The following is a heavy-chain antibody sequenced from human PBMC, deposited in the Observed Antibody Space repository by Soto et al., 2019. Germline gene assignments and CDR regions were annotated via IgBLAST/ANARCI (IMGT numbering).Heavy chain of an antibody. D-gene: IGHD3-10*01. Sequence: SETLSLTCTASGGSLSSYYCSWIRQSAGKGLEWIGRIDTSGTTNYTPSLKSRVTMSVDASKNQFSLNLSSVTVADTAVYYCARGPRGYVYYHGMDVWGQGTTVTVSS. J-gene: IGHJ6*02. CDR1: GGSLSSYY. CDR3: ARGPRGYVYYHGMDV. CDR2: IDTSGTT. V-gene: IGHV4-4*07.